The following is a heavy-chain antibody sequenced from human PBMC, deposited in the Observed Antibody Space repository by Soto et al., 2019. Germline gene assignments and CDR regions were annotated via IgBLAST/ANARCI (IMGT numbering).Heavy chain of an antibody. CDR1: GYAFTTYG. CDR3: ARGRYGDY. V-gene: IGHV1-18*01. D-gene: IGHD1-1*01. CDR2: ISAHNGNT. J-gene: IGHJ4*02. Sequence: QVHLVQSGAEVKKPGASVKVSCQGSGYAFTTYGITWVRQAPGQGLEWMGWISAHNGNTNYAKKLQGRVTETRDTATSTAYMELRSLRYDDTAVYYCARGRYGDYWGQGALVTVSS.